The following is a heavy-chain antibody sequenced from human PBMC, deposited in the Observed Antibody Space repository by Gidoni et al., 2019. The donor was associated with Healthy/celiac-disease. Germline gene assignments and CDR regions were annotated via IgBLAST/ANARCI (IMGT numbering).Heavy chain of an antibody. Sequence: QVQLVQSGAEVKKPGASVKVSCKASGYTFTSYYMHWVRQAPGQGLEWMGIINPSGGSTSYAQKFQGRVTMTRDTSTSTVYMELSSLRSEDTAVYYCARESTYYYDSSGYPGDYWGQGTLVTVSS. CDR3: ARESTYYYDSSGYPGDY. V-gene: IGHV1-46*01. CDR2: INPSGGST. CDR1: GYTFTSYY. J-gene: IGHJ4*02. D-gene: IGHD3-22*01.